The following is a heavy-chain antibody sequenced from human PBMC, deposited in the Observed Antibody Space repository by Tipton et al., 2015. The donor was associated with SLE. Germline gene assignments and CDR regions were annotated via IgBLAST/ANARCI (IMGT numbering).Heavy chain of an antibody. J-gene: IGHJ4*02. V-gene: IGHV4-31*03. CDR2: IDYSGNT. Sequence: TVSLTCTVSGGSIRSGYFWGWLRQHPEKGLEWIGYIDYSGNTYYNPSLKSRLTISLDTSKNQFSLKLSSVTAADTAVYYCARDEYRYDGTGYHLLGHFDYWGQGTLVTVSS. D-gene: IGHD3-22*01. CDR3: ARDEYRYDGTGYHLLGHFDY. CDR1: GGSIRSGYF.